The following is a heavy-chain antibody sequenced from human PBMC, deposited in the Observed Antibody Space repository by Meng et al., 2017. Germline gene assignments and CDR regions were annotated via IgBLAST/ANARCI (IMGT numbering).Heavy chain of an antibody. CDR2: INHSGST. Sequence: QVQLQQWGAGLLKPSETLSLTCDVYGGSFSGYYWSWIRQPPGKGLEWIGEINHSGSTNYNPSLKSRVTISVDTSKNQFSLKLSSVTAADTAVYYCARGLSIVVVVAATWFDPWGQGTLVTVSS. J-gene: IGHJ5*02. D-gene: IGHD2-15*01. CDR1: GGSFSGYY. CDR3: ARGLSIVVVVAATWFDP. V-gene: IGHV4-34*01.